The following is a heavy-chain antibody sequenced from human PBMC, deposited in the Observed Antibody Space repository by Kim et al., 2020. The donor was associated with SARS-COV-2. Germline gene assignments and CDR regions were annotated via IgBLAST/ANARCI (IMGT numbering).Heavy chain of an antibody. CDR3: ARIEVLQQWLVLDY. CDR1: GFTFSSYA. D-gene: IGHD6-19*01. Sequence: GGSLRLSCAASGFTFSSYAMHWVRQAPGKGLEWVAVISYDGSNKYYADSVKGRFTISRDNSKNTLYLQMNSLRAEDTAVYYCARIEVLQQWLVLDYWGQG. CDR2: ISYDGSNK. V-gene: IGHV3-30*04. J-gene: IGHJ4*02.